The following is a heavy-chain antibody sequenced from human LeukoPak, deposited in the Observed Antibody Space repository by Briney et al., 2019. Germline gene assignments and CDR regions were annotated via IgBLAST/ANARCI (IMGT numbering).Heavy chain of an antibody. D-gene: IGHD3-22*01. V-gene: IGHV3-30*02. CDR1: GFTFSSYG. Sequence: GGSLRLSCAASGFTFSSYGTHWVRQAPGKGLEWVASIWYVGSNKYYADSVKGRLTISRDNSKNTLYLQMNSLRAEDTAVYYCAKGIYYDSSSYFDYWGQGTLVTVSS. J-gene: IGHJ4*02. CDR2: IWYVGSNK. CDR3: AKGIYYDSSSYFDY.